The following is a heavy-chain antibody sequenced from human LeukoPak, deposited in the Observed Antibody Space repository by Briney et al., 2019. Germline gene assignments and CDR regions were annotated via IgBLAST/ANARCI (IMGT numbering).Heavy chain of an antibody. V-gene: IGHV4-39*07. CDR1: GGSISSGDYY. CDR3: ARDSVVRGVDQGWFDP. D-gene: IGHD3-10*01. J-gene: IGHJ5*02. Sequence: SETLSLTCTVSGGSISSGDYYWSWIRQPPGKGLEWIGTIYSTGNTYYNPSLKSRLTISVDTSKNQFSLKLSSVTAADTAVYYCARDSVVRGVDQGWFDPWGQGTLVTVSS. CDR2: IYSTGNT.